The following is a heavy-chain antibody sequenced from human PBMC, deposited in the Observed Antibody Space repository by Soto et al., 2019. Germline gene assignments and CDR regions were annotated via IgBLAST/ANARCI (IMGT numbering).Heavy chain of an antibody. V-gene: IGHV4-30-4*01. CDR2: IYYSGST. J-gene: IGHJ6*02. CDR3: ARGYCGGDCSFYYYGMDV. CDR1: GGSISSGDYY. D-gene: IGHD2-21*02. Sequence: QVQLQESGPGLVKPSQTLSLTCTVSGGSISSGDYYWSWIRQPAGKGLEWIGYIYYSGSTYYNPSLKSRVTISVDTSKNQFSLKLSSVTAADTAVYYCARGYCGGDCSFYYYGMDVWGQGTTVTVSS.